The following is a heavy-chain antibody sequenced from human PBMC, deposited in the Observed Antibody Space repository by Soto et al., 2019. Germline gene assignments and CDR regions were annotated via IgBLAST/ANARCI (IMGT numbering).Heavy chain of an antibody. V-gene: IGHV3-20*01. D-gene: IGHD4-17*01. J-gene: IGHJ4*01. CDR3: VRGGRYGDYDY. CDR2: INWNGGST. CDR1: GFTFDDYG. Sequence: EVQLVESGGGVVRPGGSLRLSCAASGFTFDDYGMSWVRQAPGKGLEWVSGINWNGGSTGYADSVKGRFTISRDNAKNALYLQMTSLRAEDTALYHGVRGGRYGDYDYWGQGTLVTVSS.